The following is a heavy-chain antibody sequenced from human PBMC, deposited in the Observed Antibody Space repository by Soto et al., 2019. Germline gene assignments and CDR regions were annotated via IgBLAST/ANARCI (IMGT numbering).Heavy chain of an antibody. CDR3: ATMSPAYGVVDY. V-gene: IGHV1-24*01. J-gene: IGHJ4*02. Sequence: ASVKVSCKVSGYTLTELSMHWVRQAPGKGLEWMGGFDPEDGETIYAQKFQGRVTMTEDTSTDTAYMELSSLRSEDTAVYYCATMSPAYGVVDYWGQGTLVTVSS. CDR1: GYTLTELS. D-gene: IGHD2-2*01. CDR2: FDPEDGET.